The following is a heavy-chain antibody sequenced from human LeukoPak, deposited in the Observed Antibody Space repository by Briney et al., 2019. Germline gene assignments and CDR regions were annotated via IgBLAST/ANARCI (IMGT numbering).Heavy chain of an antibody. CDR1: GYTFTSYG. Sequence: ASVKVSCKASGYTFTSYGISWVRQAPGQGLELMGWISAYNGNTNYAQKLQGRVTMTTDPPTRTAYMELRSLRSDDTAVYYCARDRAFSKYYDILTGYSPGDYWGQGTLVTVSS. V-gene: IGHV1-18*04. D-gene: IGHD3-9*01. J-gene: IGHJ4*02. CDR2: ISAYNGNT. CDR3: ARDRAFSKYYDILTGYSPGDY.